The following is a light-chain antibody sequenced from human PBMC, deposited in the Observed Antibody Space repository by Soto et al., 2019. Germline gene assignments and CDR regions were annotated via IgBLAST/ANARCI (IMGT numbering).Light chain of an antibody. V-gene: IGKV1-39*01. CDR3: QQTYSNFVS. Sequence: DIQMTQSPSSLSASVGDRVTITCRSSQTISTYLQWFHQKPGKAPNLLIYDASSLQTGVPSRFGGSGSGTDFTLTISSLQPEDFGTYYCQQTYSNFVSFGGGTKV. CDR1: QTISTY. CDR2: DAS. J-gene: IGKJ4*01.